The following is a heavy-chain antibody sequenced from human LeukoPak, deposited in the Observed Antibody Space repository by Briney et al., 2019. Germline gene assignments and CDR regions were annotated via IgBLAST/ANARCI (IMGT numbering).Heavy chain of an antibody. J-gene: IGHJ4*02. V-gene: IGHV3-21*01. CDR2: ISSSSNYI. CDR3: ARVVDSGAPPIYYFDY. CDR1: GFSVNSLY. D-gene: IGHD5-12*01. Sequence: TGGSLRLSCAASGFSVNSLYMNWVRQAPGKGLEWVSSISSSSNYIYYADSMKGRFTISRDNAKNSLYLQMNSLRAEDTAVYYCARVVDSGAPPIYYFDYWGQGTLVTVSS.